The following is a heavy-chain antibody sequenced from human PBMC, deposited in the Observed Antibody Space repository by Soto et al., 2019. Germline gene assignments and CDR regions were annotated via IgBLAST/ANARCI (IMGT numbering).Heavy chain of an antibody. CDR3: ARGPGASGLDV. J-gene: IGHJ6*02. D-gene: IGHD2-8*02. CDR2: INPSGGGT. V-gene: IGHV1-46*01. CDR1: GYTFTSSY. Sequence: ASVKVSCKASGYTFTSSYIHWVRQAPGQGFEWMGIINPSGGGTSYSQKLQGRVTLTRDTSTRTIYMKLNSLRSEDTAVYYCARGPGASGLDVWGQGTTVTVSS.